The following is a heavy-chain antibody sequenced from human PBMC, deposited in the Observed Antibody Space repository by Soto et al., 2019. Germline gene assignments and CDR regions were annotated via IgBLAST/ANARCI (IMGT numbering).Heavy chain of an antibody. D-gene: IGHD1-26*01. J-gene: IGHJ4*02. V-gene: IGHV4-61*01. CDR3: ARDSSGRYDY. CDR2: VFHSGST. CDR1: GGSVSSGSYY. Sequence: SETLSLTCTVSGGSVSSGSYYWSWIRQPPGEGLEWIGWVFHSGSTKYNASLKSRVTISVDRSKNQFSLNLSYVTAADTAVYYCARDSSGRYDYWGQGTLVTVSS.